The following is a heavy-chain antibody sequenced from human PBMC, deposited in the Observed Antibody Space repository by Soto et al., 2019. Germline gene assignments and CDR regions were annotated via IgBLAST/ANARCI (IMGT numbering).Heavy chain of an antibody. CDR2: ISYDGSNK. D-gene: IGHD6-19*01. CDR1: GFTFSSYA. CDR3: ARSHFASVAGTGFYYYYYGMDV. Sequence: PGGSLRLSCAASGFTFSSYAMHWVRQAPGKGLEWVAVISYDGSNKYYADSVKGRSTISRDNSKNTPYLQMNSLRAEDTAVYYCARSHFASVAGTGFYYYYYGMDVWGQGTTVTVSS. J-gene: IGHJ6*02. V-gene: IGHV3-30-3*01.